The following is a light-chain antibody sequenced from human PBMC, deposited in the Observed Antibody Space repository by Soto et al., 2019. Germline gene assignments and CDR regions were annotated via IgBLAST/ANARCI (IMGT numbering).Light chain of an antibody. V-gene: IGKV1-5*03. CDR1: QSISSW. Sequence: DIQMTQSPSTLSASVEDRVTITCRASQSISSWLAWYQQKPGRAPKLLIYKASTLESGVPSTFIGRGSGTEFTLTISCLQPDDFATYYCQQYNSYPWTFGQGTKVEIK. J-gene: IGKJ1*01. CDR3: QQYNSYPWT. CDR2: KAS.